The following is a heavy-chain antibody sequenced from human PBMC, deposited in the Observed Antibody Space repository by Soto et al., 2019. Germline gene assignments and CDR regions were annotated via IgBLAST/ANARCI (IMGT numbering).Heavy chain of an antibody. V-gene: IGHV3-30-3*01. D-gene: IGHD2-2*01. CDR3: ASFDIVVVPAAPIFHGMDV. CDR1: GFTFSSYA. J-gene: IGHJ6*02. Sequence: LRLSFAASGFTFSSYAMHWVRQAPGKGLEWVAVISYDGSNKYYADSVKGRFTISRDNSKNTLYLQMNSLRAEDTAVYYCASFDIVVVPAAPIFHGMDVWGQGTTVTVSS. CDR2: ISYDGSNK.